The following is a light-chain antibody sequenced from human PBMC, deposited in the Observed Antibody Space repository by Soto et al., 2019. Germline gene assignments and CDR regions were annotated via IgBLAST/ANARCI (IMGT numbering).Light chain of an antibody. Sequence: QSALTQPRSVSGSPGQSVTISCTGTSSDVGGYNYVSWYQQHPGKAPKVMIYDVSERPSGVPDRFSGSKSGNTASLTISGRQAEVEADYYCCSYAGSPRYVFGTGTKVTVL. CDR2: DVS. V-gene: IGLV2-11*01. CDR1: SSDVGGYNY. CDR3: CSYAGSPRYV. J-gene: IGLJ1*01.